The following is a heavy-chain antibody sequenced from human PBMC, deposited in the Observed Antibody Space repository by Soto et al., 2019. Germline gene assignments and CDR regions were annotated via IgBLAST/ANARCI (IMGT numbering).Heavy chain of an antibody. CDR1: GLIFSDVW. D-gene: IGHD1-1*01. J-gene: IGHJ4*02. Sequence: XVSLRLSCAAWGLIFSDVWMTLVRQAPGKGLEWVGRIKTKPDDGTIDYAAPVRGRFTISRDDSKKTLYLQMTSLTPDDTGVYYCTTSNLGVDFWGPGTLVTVSS. V-gene: IGHV3-15*01. CDR3: TTSNLGVDF. CDR2: IKTKPDDGTI.